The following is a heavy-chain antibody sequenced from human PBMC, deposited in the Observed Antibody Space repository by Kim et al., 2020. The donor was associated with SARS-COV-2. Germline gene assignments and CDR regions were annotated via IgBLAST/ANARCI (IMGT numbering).Heavy chain of an antibody. CDR1: GVTISGTANY. CDR3: ARAPLGDTSSSWFDY. Sequence: SETLSLTCTVSGVTISGTANYWTWLRQPPGKGLESIGYIYYTGSTNSNPFLKGRVAISVDTSKNQFFLKVNSMTAADTAVYYCARAPLGDTSSSWFDYWGQGTLVTVSS. V-gene: IGHV4-30-4*01. D-gene: IGHD6-13*01. J-gene: IGHJ4*02. CDR2: IYYTGST.